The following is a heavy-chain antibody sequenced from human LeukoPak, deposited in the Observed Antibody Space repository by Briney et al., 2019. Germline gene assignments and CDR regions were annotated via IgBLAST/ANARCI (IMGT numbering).Heavy chain of an antibody. CDR2: ISSSSSYI. CDR1: GFTFSTYS. V-gene: IGHV3-21*01. Sequence: GGSLRLSCAASGFTFSTYSMNWVRQAPGKGLEWFSSISSSSSYIYYTNPVKVRFTISRDNAKNLLFLQMNSLRAEDMAVYYCARSTLIAPRGAFDFWGQGTMVSVSS. J-gene: IGHJ3*01. CDR3: ARSTLIAPRGAFDF. D-gene: IGHD2-21*01.